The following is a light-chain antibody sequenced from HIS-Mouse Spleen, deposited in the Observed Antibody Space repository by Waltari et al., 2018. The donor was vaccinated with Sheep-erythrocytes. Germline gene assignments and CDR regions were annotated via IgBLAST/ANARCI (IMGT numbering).Light chain of an antibody. CDR1: VLAKKY. CDR2: KDS. CDR3: YSAADNNR. J-gene: IGLJ2*01. V-gene: IGLV3-27*01. Sequence: SYELTQPSSVSVSPGQTARITCSGDVLAKKYARWFQHKPGQAPVLVIYKDSERPSGIPERFSGSSSGTTVTLTISGAQVEDEADYYCYSAADNNRIGGGTKLTVL.